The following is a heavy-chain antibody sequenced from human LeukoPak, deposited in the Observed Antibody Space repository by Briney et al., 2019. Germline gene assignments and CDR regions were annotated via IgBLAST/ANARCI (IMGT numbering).Heavy chain of an antibody. D-gene: IGHD3-10*01. Sequence: GGSLRLSCAASGFTFSSYAMHWVRQAPGKGLEWVAVIPYDGSNKYYADSVKGRFTISRDNSKNTLYLQMNSLRAEGTAVYYCARSETPMADPFDYWGQGTLVTVSS. CDR1: GFTFSSYA. J-gene: IGHJ4*02. V-gene: IGHV3-30-3*01. CDR2: IPYDGSNK. CDR3: ARSETPMADPFDY.